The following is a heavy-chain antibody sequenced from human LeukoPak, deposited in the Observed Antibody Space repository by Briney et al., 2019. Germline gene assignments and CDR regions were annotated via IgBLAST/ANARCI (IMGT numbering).Heavy chain of an antibody. CDR1: GYTFTSYG. Sequence: GASVKVSCKASGYTFTSYGISWVRQARGQGVEWMGWISAYNGNTKYTQKLQGRVNITTDTYKSRDYMEMRSLRSDDTAVYYCAREGVTMIVVAETGPDYWGQGTLVTVSS. CDR3: AREGVTMIVVAETGPDY. D-gene: IGHD3-22*01. CDR2: ISAYNGNT. V-gene: IGHV1-18*01. J-gene: IGHJ4*02.